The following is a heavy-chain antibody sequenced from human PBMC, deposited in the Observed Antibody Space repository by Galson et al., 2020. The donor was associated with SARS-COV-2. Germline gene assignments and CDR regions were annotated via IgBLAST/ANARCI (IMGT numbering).Heavy chain of an antibody. J-gene: IGHJ5*02. Sequence: SETLSLTCTVSGGSISSYYWSWIRQPPGKGLEWIGYIYYSGSTNYNPSLKSRVTISVDTSKNQFSLKLSSVTAADTAVYYCARTYYYGSGKVAFDPWGQGTLVTVSS. V-gene: IGHV4-59*01. CDR1: GGSISSYY. CDR3: ARTYYYGSGKVAFDP. CDR2: IYYSGST. D-gene: IGHD3-10*01.